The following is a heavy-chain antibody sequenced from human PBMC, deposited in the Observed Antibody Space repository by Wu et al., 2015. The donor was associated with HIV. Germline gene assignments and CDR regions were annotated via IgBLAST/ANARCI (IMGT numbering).Heavy chain of an antibody. CDR2: IDPNTGDI. D-gene: IGHD3-10*01. CDR1: GYTFTNYY. V-gene: IGHV1-2*02. J-gene: IGHJ3*02. CDR3: ARDRYYYGSGKDTFDI. Sequence: QVQLVQSGTEVKKPGTSVKISCKASGYTFTNYYTHWIRQAPGQGLEWMGWIDPNTGDINYAQSFQGRVTMTRDTSISTVYMELSRLRSDDTAVYYCARDRYYYGSGKDTFDIWGQGTMVTVSS.